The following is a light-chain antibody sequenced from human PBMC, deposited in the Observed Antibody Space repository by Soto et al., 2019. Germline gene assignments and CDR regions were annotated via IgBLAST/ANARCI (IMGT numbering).Light chain of an antibody. CDR2: DAS. CDR1: QSISSW. V-gene: IGKV1-5*01. CDR3: QVFDTYSRT. Sequence: DIQMTQSPSTLSASAGDRVTITCRASQSISSWLAWYQQRPGKAPKLLIYDASSLERGVPSRFSGSGSGTEFTLTISSLQPEDFATYYCQVFDTYSRTLGQGTKVEIK. J-gene: IGKJ1*01.